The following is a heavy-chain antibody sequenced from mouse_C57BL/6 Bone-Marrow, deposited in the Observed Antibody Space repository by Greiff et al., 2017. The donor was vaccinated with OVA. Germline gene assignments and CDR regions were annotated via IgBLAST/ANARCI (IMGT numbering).Heavy chain of an antibody. Sequence: VHVKQSGAELVRPGASVKLSCTASGFNIKDDYMHWVKQRPEQGLEWIGWIDPENGDTEYASKFQGKATITADTSSNTAYLQLSSLTSEDTAVYYCTTNSMGWYFDVWGTGTTVTVSS. J-gene: IGHJ1*03. CDR3: TTNSMGWYFDV. CDR2: IDPENGDT. V-gene: IGHV14-4*01. CDR1: GFNIKDDY. D-gene: IGHD1-1*02.